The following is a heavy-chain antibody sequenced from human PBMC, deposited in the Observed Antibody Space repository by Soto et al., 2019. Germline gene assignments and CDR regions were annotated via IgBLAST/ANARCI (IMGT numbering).Heavy chain of an antibody. V-gene: IGHV4-61*01. CDR3: ARDHTGTTMLDY. D-gene: IGHD1-7*01. Sequence: SETLSRTCTVSGGSVSSGSYYWSWIRQPPGKGLEWIGYIYYSGSTNYNPSLKSRVTISVDTSKNQFSLKLSSVTAADTAVYYCARDHTGTTMLDYWGQGTLVTVSS. CDR2: IYYSGST. CDR1: GGSVSSGSYY. J-gene: IGHJ4*02.